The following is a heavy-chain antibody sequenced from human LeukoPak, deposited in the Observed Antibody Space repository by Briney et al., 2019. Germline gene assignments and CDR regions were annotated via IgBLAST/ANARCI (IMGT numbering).Heavy chain of an antibody. Sequence: SVKVSCKASGGTFSSYAISWVRQAPGQGLEWMGRIIPILGIANYAQKFQGRVTITADKSTSTAYMELSSLRSEDTAAYYCARDGNGYGDYESYYYGMDVWGQGTTVTVSS. CDR1: GGTFSSYA. V-gene: IGHV1-69*04. CDR3: ARDGNGYGDYESYYYGMDV. J-gene: IGHJ6*02. D-gene: IGHD4-17*01. CDR2: IIPILGIA.